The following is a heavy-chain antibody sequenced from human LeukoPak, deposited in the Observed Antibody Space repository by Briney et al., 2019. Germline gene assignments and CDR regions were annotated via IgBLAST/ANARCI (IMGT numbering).Heavy chain of an antibody. J-gene: IGHJ4*02. CDR2: IYPGDSDT. CDR1: GYNFTIYW. D-gene: IGHD1-26*01. CDR3: ARRGELKKYYFDY. V-gene: IGHV5-51*01. Sequence: GESLKISCKGSGYNFTIYWIGWVRQMPGKGLEWMGIIYPGDSDTRYSPSFQGQVTISADKSISTAYLQWSSLKASDTAMYYCARRGELKKYYFDYWGQGTLVTVSS.